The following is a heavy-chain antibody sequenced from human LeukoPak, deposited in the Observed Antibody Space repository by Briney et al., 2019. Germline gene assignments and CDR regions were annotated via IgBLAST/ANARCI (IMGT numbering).Heavy chain of an antibody. V-gene: IGHV3-74*01. CDR3: TRGLSGIHNAFDL. CDR2: INPDGSTI. CDR1: GFSFGNYF. D-gene: IGHD1-26*01. Sequence: QPGGSLRLSCAASGFSFGNYFMHWVRQAPGKGLIWVSRINPDGSTIYYADSVKGRFTISRDNVGSSLYLEMNSLSVEDTALYYCTRGLSGIHNAFDLWGQGTLVTVSS. J-gene: IGHJ3*01.